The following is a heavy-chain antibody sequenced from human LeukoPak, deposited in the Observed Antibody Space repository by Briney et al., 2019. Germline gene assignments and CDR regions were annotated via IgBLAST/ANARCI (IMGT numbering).Heavy chain of an antibody. CDR2: ISAYNGNT. D-gene: IGHD3-10*01. J-gene: IGHJ4*02. V-gene: IGHV1-18*01. CDR3: ARGGAAYYYGSGNLDY. Sequence: ASVKVSCKASGYTFTSYGISWVRQAPGQGLEWMGWISAYNGNTNYAQKLQGRVTMTTDTSTSTAYMELRSLRSDDTAVYYCARGGAAYYYGSGNLDYWGQGTLVTVSS. CDR1: GYTFTSYG.